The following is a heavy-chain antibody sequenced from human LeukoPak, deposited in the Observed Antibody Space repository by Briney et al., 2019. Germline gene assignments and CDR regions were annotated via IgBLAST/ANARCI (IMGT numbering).Heavy chain of an antibody. J-gene: IGHJ3*02. Sequence: GGSLRLSCAASGFTFSSYAMHWVRQAPGKGLEWVAVISYDGSNKYYADSVKGRFTISRDNSKNTLYLQMNSLRAEDTAVYYCARSGVGYNFWHPFDIWGQGTMVTVSS. CDR1: GFTFSSYA. CDR3: ARSGVGYNFWHPFDI. D-gene: IGHD5-24*01. CDR2: ISYDGSNK. V-gene: IGHV3-30-3*01.